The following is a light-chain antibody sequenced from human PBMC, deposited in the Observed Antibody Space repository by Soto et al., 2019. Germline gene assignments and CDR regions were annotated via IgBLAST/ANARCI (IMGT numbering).Light chain of an antibody. CDR3: QQYYSYHT. Sequence: ALRMTQSPSSFSASTGDRVAITCRASQGISSYLAWYQQKPGKAPKLLIYAASTLQSGVPSRFSGSGSGTDFTLTISCLQSEDFATYYCQQYYSYHTFGQGTKLEIK. CDR1: QGISSY. CDR2: AAS. V-gene: IGKV1-8*01. J-gene: IGKJ2*01.